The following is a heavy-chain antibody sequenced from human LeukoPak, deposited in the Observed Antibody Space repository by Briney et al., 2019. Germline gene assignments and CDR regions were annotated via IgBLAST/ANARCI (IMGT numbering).Heavy chain of an antibody. CDR2: INPNSGGT. Sequence: ASVKVSCKASGYTFTGYYMHWVRQAPGQGLEWMGWINPNSGGTNYAQKFQGRVTMTRDTSISTAYMELSRLRSDDTAVYYCARGIAARRGMSDYWGQGTLVTVSS. J-gene: IGHJ4*02. D-gene: IGHD6-6*01. V-gene: IGHV1-2*02. CDR3: ARGIAARRGMSDY. CDR1: GYTFTGYY.